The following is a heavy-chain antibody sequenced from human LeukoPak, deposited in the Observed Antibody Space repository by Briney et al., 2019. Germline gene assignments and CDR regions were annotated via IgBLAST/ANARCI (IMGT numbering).Heavy chain of an antibody. J-gene: IGHJ5*02. D-gene: IGHD6-6*01. CDR3: AGSYSSSLNWFDP. CDR2: IYYSGST. V-gene: IGHV4-59*01. CDR1: GGSISSYY. Sequence: SETLSLTCTVSGGSISSYYWSWIRQPPGKGLEWIGYIYYSGSTNYNPSLKSRVTISVDTSKNQFSLKLSSVTAADTAVYYCAGSYSSSLNWFDPWGQGTLVTVSS.